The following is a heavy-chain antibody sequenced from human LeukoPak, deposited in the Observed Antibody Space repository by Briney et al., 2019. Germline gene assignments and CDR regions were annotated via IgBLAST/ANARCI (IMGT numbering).Heavy chain of an antibody. CDR2: ISSSCSTI. Sequence: GGSLRLSCAASGFTFSSYEMNWVRQAPGKGLEWVSYISSSCSTIYYADSVKGRFTISRDNAKNSLYLQMNSLRAEDTAVYYCAREEVLRYFDWSPRAFDYWGQGTLVTVSS. CDR3: AREEVLRYFDWSPRAFDY. D-gene: IGHD3-9*01. J-gene: IGHJ4*02. V-gene: IGHV3-48*03. CDR1: GFTFSSYE.